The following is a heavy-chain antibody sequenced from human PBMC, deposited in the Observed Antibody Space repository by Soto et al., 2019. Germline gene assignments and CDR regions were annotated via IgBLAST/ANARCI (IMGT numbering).Heavy chain of an antibody. CDR2: FVPFFNTA. CDR3: ARGGLGYCSTPMCQTGEYYYAMDV. Sequence: EASVKVSCKASGGTFSSFGISWVRQAPGQGLEWMGGFVPFFNTANYAQKFQARVTITADKSTSTVYMELNSLRSEDTAVYFCARGGLGYCSTPMCQTGEYYYAMDVWGQGTTVTVSS. CDR1: GGTFSSFG. V-gene: IGHV1-69*06. D-gene: IGHD2-2*01. J-gene: IGHJ6*02.